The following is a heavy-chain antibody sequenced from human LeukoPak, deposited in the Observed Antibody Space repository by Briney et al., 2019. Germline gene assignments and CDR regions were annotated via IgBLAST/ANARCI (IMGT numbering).Heavy chain of an antibody. Sequence: PSETLSLTCAFSVGSNSRSNWRSWVRQPPGKGLEWIWEIYHSWSTNYNPYLKSRVTISVDKSKNQFSLQLSSVTAADTAVYYCARRYYDMLTGYYSIDYWGQGTLVTVSS. V-gene: IGHV4-4*02. CDR3: ARRYYDMLTGYYSIDY. D-gene: IGHD3-9*01. CDR2: IYHSWST. J-gene: IGHJ4*02. CDR1: VGSNSRSNW.